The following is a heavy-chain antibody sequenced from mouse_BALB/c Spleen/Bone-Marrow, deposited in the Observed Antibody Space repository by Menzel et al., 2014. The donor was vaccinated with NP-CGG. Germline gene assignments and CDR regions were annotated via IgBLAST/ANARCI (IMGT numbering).Heavy chain of an antibody. J-gene: IGHJ2*01. D-gene: IGHD3-2*02. CDR1: GFTFSNYG. Sequence: EVQLVESGGGLVQPGGSLKLSCAASGFTFSNYGMSWVRQTPDKRLELVATINSNGGITYYPDSVKGRFTISRDNAKNTLNLQMSSLKSEDTAMYYCAKNQEAFDYWGQGTTLTVSS. CDR3: AKNQEAFDY. V-gene: IGHV5-6-3*01. CDR2: INSNGGIT.